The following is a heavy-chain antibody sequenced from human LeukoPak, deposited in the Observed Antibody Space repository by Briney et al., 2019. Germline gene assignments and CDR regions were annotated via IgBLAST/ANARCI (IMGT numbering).Heavy chain of an antibody. CDR1: GYTLTELS. CDR3: ATVPPTVGATTTYFDY. CDR2: FDPEDGET. Sequence: VASVKVSCKVSGYTLTELSMNWVRQAPGKGLEWMGGFDPEDGETIYAQKFQGRVTMTEDTSTDTAYMELSSLRSEDTAVYYCATVPPTVGATTTYFDYWGQGTLVTVSS. V-gene: IGHV1-24*01. D-gene: IGHD1-26*01. J-gene: IGHJ4*02.